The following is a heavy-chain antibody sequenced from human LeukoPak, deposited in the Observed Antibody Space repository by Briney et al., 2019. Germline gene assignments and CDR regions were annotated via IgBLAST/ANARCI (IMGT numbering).Heavy chain of an antibody. V-gene: IGHV7-4-1*01. CDR1: GYTFTSYA. Sequence: ASVKVSCKASGYTFTSYAMNWVRQAPGQGLEWMGWINTNTGNPTYAQGFTGRSVFSLETSVSTSYYCARGRGSSARLGYFYYYIDVWGQGTTATVSS. D-gene: IGHD1-26*01. CDR2: INTNTGNP. J-gene: IGHJ6*02. CDR3: YYIDV.